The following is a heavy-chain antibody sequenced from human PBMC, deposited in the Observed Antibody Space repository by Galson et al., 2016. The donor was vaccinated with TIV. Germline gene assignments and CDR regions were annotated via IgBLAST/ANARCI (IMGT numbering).Heavy chain of an antibody. V-gene: IGHV3-7*01. CDR1: GFPFRDYW. CDR3: ARLGPSSVFDN. CDR2: ITEDGSEK. Sequence: SLRLSCAGSGFPFRDYWVTWVRQAPGKGLEWVASITEDGSEKRYLDSVKGRFTFSRDNAKNSLYLQMRSLRAEDTAVYYCARLGPSSVFDNWGQGALVTVSS. J-gene: IGHJ4*02.